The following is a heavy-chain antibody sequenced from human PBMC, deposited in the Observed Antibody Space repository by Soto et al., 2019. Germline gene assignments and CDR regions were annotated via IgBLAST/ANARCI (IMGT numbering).Heavy chain of an antibody. CDR1: GGSISGGGSY. CDR2: IHHSGST. CDR3: ARLDGYNSFDY. D-gene: IGHD5-12*01. Sequence: SDTPSLTCVVSGGSISGGGSYGSWIRQPPEKGLEWIGYIHHSGSTYYNPSLKSRVTISVDRSKNQLSLKLSSVTAADTAVFYCARLDGYNSFDYWGLGTLVTVSS. V-gene: IGHV4-30-2*01. J-gene: IGHJ4*02.